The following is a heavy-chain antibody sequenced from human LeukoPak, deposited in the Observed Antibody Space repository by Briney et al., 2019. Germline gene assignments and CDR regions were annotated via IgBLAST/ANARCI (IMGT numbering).Heavy chain of an antibody. J-gene: IGHJ5*02. Sequence: PSETLSLTCSVSGDSISTSSYYRGWIRQPPGKGLEWIGEINHSGSTNYNPSLKSRVTISVDTSKNQFSLKLSSVTAADTAVYYCARLTVWSTVTTFWFDPWGQGTLVTVSS. D-gene: IGHD4-17*01. CDR1: GDSISTSSYY. V-gene: IGHV4-39*07. CDR2: INHSGST. CDR3: ARLTVWSTVTTFWFDP.